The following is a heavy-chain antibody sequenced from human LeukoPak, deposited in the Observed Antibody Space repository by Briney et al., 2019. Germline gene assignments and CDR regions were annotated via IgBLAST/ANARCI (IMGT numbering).Heavy chain of an antibody. Sequence: GGSLRLSCAASGFTFSSYSMNWVRQAPGKGLEWVSYISSSSSTIYYADSVKGRFTISRDNAKNSLYLQMNSLRAEDTAVYYCARIAAATTFGYWGQGTLVTVSS. V-gene: IGHV3-48*01. D-gene: IGHD6-13*01. CDR2: ISSSSSTI. CDR1: GFTFSSYS. CDR3: ARIAAATTFGY. J-gene: IGHJ4*02.